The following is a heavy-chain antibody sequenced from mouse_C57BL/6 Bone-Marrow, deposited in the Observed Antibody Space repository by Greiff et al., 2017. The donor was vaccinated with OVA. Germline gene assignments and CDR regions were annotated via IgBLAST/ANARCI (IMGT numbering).Heavy chain of an antibody. V-gene: IGHV1-7*01. CDR1: GYTFTSYW. CDR3: AISPYYYETMDY. Sequence: QVQLQQSGAELAKPGASVKLSCKASGYTFTSYWLHWVQQRPGQGLEWIGYINPSSGYNKYNQKLKDKATLTADKSSSTAYMQLSSLTYEDSAVYYCAISPYYYETMDYWGQGTSVTVSS. J-gene: IGHJ4*01. D-gene: IGHD1-1*01. CDR2: INPSSGYN.